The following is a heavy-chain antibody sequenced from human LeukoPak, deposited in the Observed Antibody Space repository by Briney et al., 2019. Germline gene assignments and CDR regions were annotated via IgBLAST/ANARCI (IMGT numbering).Heavy chain of an antibody. CDR2: ISSSSSTI. CDR1: GFAFSDYY. D-gene: IGHD1-26*01. CDR3: AREIRGYSYFDY. Sequence: GGSLRLSCAASGFAFSDYYMNWIRQAPGKGLEWVSYISSSSSTIYYADSVKGRFTISRDNAKNSLYLQMNSPRAEDTAVYYCAREIRGYSYFDYWGQGTLVTVSS. V-gene: IGHV3-11*01. J-gene: IGHJ4*02.